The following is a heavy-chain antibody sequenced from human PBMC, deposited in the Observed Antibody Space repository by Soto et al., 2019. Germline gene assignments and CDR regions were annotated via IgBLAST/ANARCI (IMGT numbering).Heavy chain of an antibody. CDR1: GFTFSSYD. J-gene: IGHJ4*02. V-gene: IGHV3-13*01. Sequence: EVHLVESGGALVQPGGSLRLSCAASGFTFSSYDFHWVRQATGKGLEWVPGIGTAGDTYYAGSVKGRFIMSRENAKNSLYLQMNSLRVGDTAVYYCTRGADGFDYWGQGTLVTVSS. CDR3: TRGADGFDY. CDR2: IGTAGDT. D-gene: IGHD3-16*01.